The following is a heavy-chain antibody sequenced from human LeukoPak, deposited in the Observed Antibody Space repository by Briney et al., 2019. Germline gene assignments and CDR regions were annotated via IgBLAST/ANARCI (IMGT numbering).Heavy chain of an antibody. D-gene: IGHD5-12*01. CDR3: ARGPAYSGYDYFDY. CDR1: GFTFSRYW. V-gene: IGHV3-74*01. J-gene: IGHJ4*02. CDR2: INGDGSSI. Sequence: GGSLRLSCAASGFTFSRYWMHWVRQAPGRGLVWVSRINGDGSSIRYADSVKGRFTISRDNSKNTLYLQMNSLRAEDTAVYYCARGPAYSGYDYFDYWGQGTLVTVSS.